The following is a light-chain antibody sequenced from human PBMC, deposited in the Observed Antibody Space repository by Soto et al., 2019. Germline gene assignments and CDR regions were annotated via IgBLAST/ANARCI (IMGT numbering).Light chain of an antibody. Sequence: DIQMTQSPSSLSASVGDRVTIICRASQDINNFLNWYQQRPGKAPNLLIYDASNLETGVSSRFSGSGSGTDFTFTISSLQPEDFATYYCQQYDTLPRTFGPGTKVDLK. V-gene: IGKV1-33*01. CDR2: DAS. CDR3: QQYDTLPRT. CDR1: QDINNF. J-gene: IGKJ3*01.